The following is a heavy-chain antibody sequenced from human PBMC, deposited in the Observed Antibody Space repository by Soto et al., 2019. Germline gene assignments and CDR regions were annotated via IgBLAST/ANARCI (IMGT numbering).Heavy chain of an antibody. CDR3: ARGGSYGSGSYYKPQLNYYMDV. V-gene: IGHV3-74*01. CDR2: INSDGSST. CDR1: GFSFSSYW. J-gene: IGHJ6*03. D-gene: IGHD3-10*01. Sequence: GGSLRLSCAASGFSFSSYWMHWVRQAPGKGLVWVSLINSDGSSTTYADSVKGRITISRDNAKNTLYLQMNSLRAEDTAVYYCARGGSYGSGSYYKPQLNYYMDVWGKGTTVTVSS.